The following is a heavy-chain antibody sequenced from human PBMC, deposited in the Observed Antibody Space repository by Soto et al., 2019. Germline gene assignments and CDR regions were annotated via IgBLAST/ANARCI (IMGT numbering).Heavy chain of an antibody. CDR2: ISGSGGTI. CDR1: GFTLSSYS. Sequence: EVQLVESGGGLVQPGGSLRLSCAASGFTLSSYSMHWVRQAPGKGLEWVSYISGSGGTIYYAESVKGRFTISRDNAKSSLSVQMNSLRDEDTAVYFCARETGLRSSGWSYYFDFLGQGARVTVSS. D-gene: IGHD6-19*01. CDR3: ARETGLRSSGWSYYFDF. V-gene: IGHV3-48*02. J-gene: IGHJ4*02.